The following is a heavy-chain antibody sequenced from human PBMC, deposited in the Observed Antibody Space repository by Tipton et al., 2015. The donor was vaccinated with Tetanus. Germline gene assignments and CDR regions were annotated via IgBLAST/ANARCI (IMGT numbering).Heavy chain of an antibody. CDR3: VSGSALDY. V-gene: IGHV3-21*01. D-gene: IGHD6-25*01. J-gene: IGHJ4*02. CDR1: GFIFSNYA. CDR2: ISSTSRYI. Sequence: GSLRLSCAASGFIFSNYAMHWVRQAPGRGLEWVSSISSTSRYINYADSVKGRFTISRDNAKNSLFLQMNSLRVDDTAVYYCVSGSALDYWGQGTLMTVSS.